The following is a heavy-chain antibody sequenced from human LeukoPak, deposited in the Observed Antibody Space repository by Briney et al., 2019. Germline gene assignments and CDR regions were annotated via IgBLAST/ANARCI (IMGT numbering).Heavy chain of an antibody. CDR1: GGSISSSSYY. J-gene: IGHJ4*02. D-gene: IGHD6-6*01. Sequence: SETLSLTCTVSGGSISSSSYYWGWIRQPPGKGLEWIGSIYYSGSTYYNPSLKSRVTISVDTSKNQFSLKLSSVTAADTAVYYCARDIDSSSSGSLNWGQGTLVTVSS. CDR3: ARDIDSSSSGSLN. CDR2: IYYSGST. V-gene: IGHV4-39*02.